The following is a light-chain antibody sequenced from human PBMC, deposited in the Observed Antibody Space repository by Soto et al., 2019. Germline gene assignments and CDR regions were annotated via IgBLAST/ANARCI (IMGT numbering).Light chain of an antibody. CDR2: EVS. Sequence: QSALTQPPSASGSPGQSVTISCTGTSSDVGGYNYGSWYQQHPGKAPKLMIYEVSKRPSGVPDRFSGSKSGNTASLTVSGLAAEDKADYYCSSYAGSNNLVFGRGTKLTVL. CDR1: SSDVGGYNY. CDR3: SSYAGSNNLV. J-gene: IGLJ2*01. V-gene: IGLV2-8*01.